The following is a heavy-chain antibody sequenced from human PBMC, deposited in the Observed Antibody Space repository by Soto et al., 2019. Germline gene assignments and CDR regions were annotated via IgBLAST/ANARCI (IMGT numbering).Heavy chain of an antibody. V-gene: IGHV4-4*07. CDR1: GASISSFN. CDR3: ARDRGEYTSSWFWYFSH. D-gene: IGHD6-13*01. J-gene: IGHJ2*01. Sequence: LTCSVSGASISSFNWNWVRQPAGKGPEWVGRLNIAGTINYNPSLKSRITMSMDTSKNQISLHLRSVTAADTAIYYCARDRGEYTSSWFWYFSHWGHGTLVTVSS. CDR2: LNIAGTI.